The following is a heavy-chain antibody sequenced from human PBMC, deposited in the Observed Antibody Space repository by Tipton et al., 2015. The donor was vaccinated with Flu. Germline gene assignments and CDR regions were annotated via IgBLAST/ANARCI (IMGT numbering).Heavy chain of an antibody. CDR3: ARDEGRSGGFDL. Sequence: GLVKPSETLSLTCTVSGGSISSYYWSWIRQPPGKGLEWIGYIYYSGSTNYNPSLKSRVTISVDTSKNQLSLKLSSVTAADTAVYYCARDEGRSGGFDLWGQGTMVTVSS. J-gene: IGHJ3*01. CDR2: IYYSGST. D-gene: IGHD2-15*01. CDR1: GGSISSYY. V-gene: IGHV4-59*01.